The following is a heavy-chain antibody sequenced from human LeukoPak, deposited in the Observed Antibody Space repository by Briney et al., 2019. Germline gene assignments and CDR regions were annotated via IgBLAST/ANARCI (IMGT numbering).Heavy chain of an antibody. Sequence: GGSLRLSCTASGFTFSTYWINWVRQSPGKGLVWVALINGDGSTTTHADSVKGRFTISRDNAKNTAYLQMNGLRDEDTAVYYCSLPQYHVMDVWGQGTTVTVSS. J-gene: IGHJ6*02. D-gene: IGHD2/OR15-2a*01. CDR3: SLPQYHVMDV. CDR1: GFTFSTYW. CDR2: INGDGSTT. V-gene: IGHV3-74*03.